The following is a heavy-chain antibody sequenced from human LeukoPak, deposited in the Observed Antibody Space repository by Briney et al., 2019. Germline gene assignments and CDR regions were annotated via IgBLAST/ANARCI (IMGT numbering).Heavy chain of an antibody. J-gene: IGHJ4*02. CDR1: GYTFTSYG. CDR2: ISAFNGNT. CDR3: ARVSEWLLPDRFDY. D-gene: IGHD3-22*01. V-gene: IGHV1-18*01. Sequence: GASVKVSCKASGYTFTSYGISWVRQAPGQGLEWMGWISAFNGNTNYAQKLQGRVTMTTDTSTSTAYMELRSLRSDDTAVYYCARVSEWLLPDRFDYWGQGTLVTVSS.